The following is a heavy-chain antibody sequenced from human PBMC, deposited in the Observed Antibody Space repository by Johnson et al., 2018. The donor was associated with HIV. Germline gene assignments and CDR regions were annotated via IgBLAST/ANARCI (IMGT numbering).Heavy chain of an antibody. V-gene: IGHV3-30*03. CDR2: ISYDGSNK. Sequence: QMLLVESGGGVVQPGRSLRLSCAASGFTFSSYGMHWVRQAPGKGLEWVAVISYDGSNKYYADSVKGRFTISRDNSKNTLYLQMNSLRAEDTAVYYCARDVKVCAFDIWGQGTMVTVSS. CDR1: GFTFSSYG. D-gene: IGHD3-16*01. J-gene: IGHJ3*02. CDR3: ARDVKVCAFDI.